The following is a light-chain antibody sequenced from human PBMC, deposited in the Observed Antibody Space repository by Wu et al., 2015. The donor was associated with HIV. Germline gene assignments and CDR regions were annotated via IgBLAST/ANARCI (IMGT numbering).Light chain of an antibody. CDR3: QQYSTYPVT. CDR1: QSISDW. Sequence: DIQMTQSPSTLSTSVGDRVTITCRASQSISDWLARYQQKPGKAPKFLIYKASGLESGVPSRFSGSGSGTEFTLTISSLQPDDFATYYCQQYSTYPVTFGQGTRVEIK. J-gene: IGKJ1*01. V-gene: IGKV1-5*03. CDR2: KAS.